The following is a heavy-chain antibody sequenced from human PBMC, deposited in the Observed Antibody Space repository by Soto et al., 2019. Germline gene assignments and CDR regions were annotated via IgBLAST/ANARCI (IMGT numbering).Heavy chain of an antibody. CDR2: TYYRSRWYS. CDR3: ARSEEDSDYYYYGMDV. Sequence: QVQLQQSGPGLVKPSQTLSLTCVGSGDTVSSNSVAWNWVRQSPSRGLEWLGRTYYRSRWYSDYAVSVRSRIDINADTSKNQVSLQLHSVTPEDTAVYYCARSEEDSDYYYYGMDVWGQGTTVTVSS. J-gene: IGHJ6*02. D-gene: IGHD2-15*01. CDR1: GDTVSSNSVA. V-gene: IGHV6-1*01.